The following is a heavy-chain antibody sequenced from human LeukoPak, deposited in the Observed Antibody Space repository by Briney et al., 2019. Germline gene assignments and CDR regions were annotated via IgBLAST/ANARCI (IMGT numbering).Heavy chain of an antibody. J-gene: IGHJ6*02. CDR1: GGSISSGGYS. CDR2: IYTSGST. D-gene: IGHD3-9*01. Sequence: SETLSLTCAVSGGSISSGGYSWSWIRQPAGKGLEWIGRIYTSGSTNYNPSLKSRVTMSVDTSKNQFSLKLSSVTAADTAVYYCARGAREAPYYDILTGYYKESPDYYYYGMDVWGQGTTVTVSS. CDR3: ARGAREAPYYDILTGYYKESPDYYYYGMDV. V-gene: IGHV4-61*02.